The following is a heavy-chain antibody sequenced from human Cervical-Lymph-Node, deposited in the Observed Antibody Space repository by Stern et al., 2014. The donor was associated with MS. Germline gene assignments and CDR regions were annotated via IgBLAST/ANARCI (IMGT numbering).Heavy chain of an antibody. Sequence: QVQLVQSGPGLVKPSQTLSLTCTVSGGSISSGGTYWTWIRQSPGKGLEWIGHIYYSGSTYYNPSLKSRVIISVDKSTSQFSLKMNSVTAADTAVYYCARGSGDWAHSGFDPWGQGTLVTVSS. CDR2: IYYSGST. V-gene: IGHV4-31*03. CDR3: ARGSGDWAHSGFDP. J-gene: IGHJ5*02. D-gene: IGHD2-21*02. CDR1: GGSISSGGTY.